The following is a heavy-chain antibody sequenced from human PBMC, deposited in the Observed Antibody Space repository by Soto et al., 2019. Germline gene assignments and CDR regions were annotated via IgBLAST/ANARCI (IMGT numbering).Heavy chain of an antibody. V-gene: IGHV1-46*01. CDR2: INPSGGST. D-gene: IGHD3-22*01. CDR3: ARRLTGYYDSSGYYYRSLSSPLDI. Sequence: ASVKVSCTASGYTFTSYYMHWVRQAPGQGLEWMGIINPSGGSTSYAQKFQGRVTMTRDTSTSTVYMELSSLRSEDTAVYYCARRLTGYYDSSGYYYRSLSSPLDIWGQGTMVTVSS. CDR1: GYTFTSYY. J-gene: IGHJ3*02.